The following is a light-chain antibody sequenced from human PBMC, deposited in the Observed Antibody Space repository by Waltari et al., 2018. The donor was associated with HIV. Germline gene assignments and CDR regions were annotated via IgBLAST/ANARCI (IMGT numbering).Light chain of an antibody. CDR3: QVWDSSNDQYV. CDR1: NIGSKK. CDR2: EDS. V-gene: IGLV3-21*02. J-gene: IGLJ1*01. Sequence: SDALTQPPSVSVAPGQTATVTCEGNNIGSKKVHWYQLRPGQAPILVVYEDSDRPSVIPERFAGSKSGSTATLTISRVEDGDEADYFCQVWDSSNDQYVFGTGTQVTVL.